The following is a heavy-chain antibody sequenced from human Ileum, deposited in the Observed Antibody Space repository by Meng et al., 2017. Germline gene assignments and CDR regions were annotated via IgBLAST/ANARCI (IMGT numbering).Heavy chain of an antibody. CDR2: IYYSGTT. D-gene: IGHD6-13*01. CDR3: AREPPAAAGTGADY. CDR1: GGSISSGGYY. Sequence: QVQLQESGPGLVKPSQTLSLTCTVSGGSISSGGYYWSWIRQHPGKGLEWIGYIYYSGTTYYNPSVKSRVTISVDTSKNQFSLKLSSVTAADTAVYYCAREPPAAAGTGADYWGQGTLVTVSS. J-gene: IGHJ4*02. V-gene: IGHV4-31*03.